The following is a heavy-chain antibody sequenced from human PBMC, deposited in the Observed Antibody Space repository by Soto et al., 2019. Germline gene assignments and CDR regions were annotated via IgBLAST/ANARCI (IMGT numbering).Heavy chain of an antibody. J-gene: IGHJ3*02. CDR3: APMAISGDCSGGSCYSFSDAFDI. D-gene: IGHD2-15*01. V-gene: IGHV1-69*06. CDR2: IIPIFGTA. CDR1: GGTFSSYA. Sequence: QVQLVQSGAEVKKPGSSVKVSCKASGGTFSSYAISWVRQAPGQGLEWMGGIIPIFGTANYAQKFQGRVTITADKSTSTADMELSSLRSEDTAVYYCAPMAISGDCSGGSCYSFSDAFDIWGQGTMVTVSS.